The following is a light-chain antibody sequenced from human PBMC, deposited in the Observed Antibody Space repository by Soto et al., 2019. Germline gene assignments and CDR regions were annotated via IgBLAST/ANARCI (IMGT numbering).Light chain of an antibody. CDR3: SSYTCRGTRAAV. V-gene: IGLV2-14*01. CDR1: SSDVGGYNY. CDR2: EVS. Sequence: QSALTQPASVSGSPGQSITISCTGTSSDVGGYNYVSWYQQHPGKAPKLMIYEVSNRPSGVSNRFSGSKSGNTASLTISGPEAEAEAEYYYSSYTCRGTRAAVFGGGTQLTVL. J-gene: IGLJ7*01.